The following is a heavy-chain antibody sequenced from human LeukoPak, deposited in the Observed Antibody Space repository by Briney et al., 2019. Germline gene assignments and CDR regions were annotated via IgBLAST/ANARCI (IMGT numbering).Heavy chain of an antibody. J-gene: IGHJ4*02. CDR2: IKSKTDGGTT. D-gene: IGHD5-18*01. Sequence: PGGSLRLSCAASGFTFSNVWMSWVRQAPGKGLEWVGRIKSKTDGGTTEYTAPVKSRFTISRDDSKNTLYLQMNSLKTEDTAVYYCTTGWIQLFDFWGQGTLVTVSS. V-gene: IGHV3-15*01. CDR3: TTGWIQLFDF. CDR1: GFTFSNVW.